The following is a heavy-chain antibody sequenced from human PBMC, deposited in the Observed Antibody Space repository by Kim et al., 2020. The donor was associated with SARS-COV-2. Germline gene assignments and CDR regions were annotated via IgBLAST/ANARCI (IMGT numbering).Heavy chain of an antibody. CDR2: ISYDGSKK. V-gene: IGHV3-30*18. CDR3: AKMEGGFYYYPMDV. CDR1: GFSFSRSG. D-gene: IGHD3-16*01. J-gene: IGHJ6*02. Sequence: GGSLRLSCAASGFSFSRSGMHWVRQAPGKGLEWVAVISYDGSKKYYADSVRGRFTISRDNSKNTLYLQMNSLTTEDTAVYHCAKMEGGFYYYPMDVWGQGTTVTVSS.